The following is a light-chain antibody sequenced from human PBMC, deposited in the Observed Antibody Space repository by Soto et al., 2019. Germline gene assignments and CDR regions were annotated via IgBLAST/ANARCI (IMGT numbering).Light chain of an antibody. V-gene: IGKV1-9*01. CDR3: QQLNSYPVT. CDR2: AAS. Sequence: IQLTQSPSSLSASVGDRVTITCPASQGISSYLAWYQQKPGKAPKLLIYAASTLQSGVPSRFSGSGSGTDFTLTISSLQPEDFATYSCQQLNSYPVTFGGGTKVEIK. J-gene: IGKJ4*01. CDR1: QGISSY.